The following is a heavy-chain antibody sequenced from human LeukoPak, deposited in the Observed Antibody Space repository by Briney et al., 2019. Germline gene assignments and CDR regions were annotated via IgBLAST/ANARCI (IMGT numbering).Heavy chain of an antibody. CDR1: GFTFSSYS. J-gene: IGHJ4*02. D-gene: IGHD5-24*01. Sequence: PGGSLRLSCAASGFTFSSYSMNWVRQAPGKGLEWVSAISGSGGSTYYADSVKGRFTISRDNSKNTLYLQMNSLRAEDTAVYYCAKSRDELPRAYFDYWGQGALVTVSS. CDR3: AKSRDELPRAYFDY. V-gene: IGHV3-23*01. CDR2: ISGSGGST.